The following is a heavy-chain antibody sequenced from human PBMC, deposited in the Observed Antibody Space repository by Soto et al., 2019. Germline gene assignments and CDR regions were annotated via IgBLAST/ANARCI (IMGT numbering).Heavy chain of an antibody. CDR1: GFSFSYYG. J-gene: IGHJ6*03. D-gene: IGHD2-2*01. Sequence: EVQLVESGGGLVQPGGSLRLPCAASGFSFSYYGMNWVRQAPGKGLEWVSYISTSSSNIYYADSVKGRFTISRDNAKNSLSLQMNSLRAADTAVYYCARETSTGNYYMDVWGKGTTVTVSS. CDR3: ARETSTGNYYMDV. V-gene: IGHV3-48*01. CDR2: ISTSSSNI.